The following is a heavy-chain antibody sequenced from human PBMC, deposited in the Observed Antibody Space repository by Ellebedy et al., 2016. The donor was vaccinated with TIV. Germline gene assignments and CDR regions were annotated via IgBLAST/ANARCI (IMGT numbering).Heavy chain of an antibody. D-gene: IGHD3-16*02. CDR2: IKSKTDGGDT. V-gene: IGHV3-15*01. Sequence: PGGSLRLSCAGSGFTFSKTWMSWVRQAPGKGLEWVGRIKSKTDGGDTDYAAPARGRFTISRDDSKRTLYLQMNRLETEDSAVYYCTTDRSSSPNPLAYYYYGMDVWGQGTTVTVSS. J-gene: IGHJ6*02. CDR3: TTDRSSSPNPLAYYYYGMDV. CDR1: GFTFSKTW.